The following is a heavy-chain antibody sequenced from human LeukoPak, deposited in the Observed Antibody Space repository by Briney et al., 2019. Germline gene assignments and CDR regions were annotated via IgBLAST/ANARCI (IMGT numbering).Heavy chain of an antibody. Sequence: SETLSLTCTVSGGSISSGSYYWSWIRQPAGKGLEWIGRIYTSGSTNYNPSLKSRVTISVDTSKNQFSLKLSFVTAADTAVYYCARGTFNYYYGMDVWGQGTTVTVSS. V-gene: IGHV4-61*02. J-gene: IGHJ6*02. D-gene: IGHD2/OR15-2a*01. CDR1: GGSISSGSYY. CDR3: ARGTFNYYYGMDV. CDR2: IYTSGST.